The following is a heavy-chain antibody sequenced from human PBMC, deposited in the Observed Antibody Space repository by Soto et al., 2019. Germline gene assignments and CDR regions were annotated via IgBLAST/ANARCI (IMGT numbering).Heavy chain of an antibody. CDR2: ISPSSGTT. Sequence: QVQLVQSGGGVVQPGTSLRLSCAASGFSLSSDVMHWVLQPPGRGLEWVAVISPSSGTTIYAASVKGPFTISRHNSRGNWSLRMDSMRFEDTAVYYCAKGGGTEWRWYFDLWGRGPLVTVSS. J-gene: IGHJ2*01. CDR1: GFSLSSDV. CDR3: AKGGGTEWRWYFDL. D-gene: IGHD3-3*01. V-gene: IGHV3-30*18.